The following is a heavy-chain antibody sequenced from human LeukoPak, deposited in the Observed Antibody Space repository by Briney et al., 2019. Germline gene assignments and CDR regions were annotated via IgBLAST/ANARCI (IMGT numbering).Heavy chain of an antibody. CDR2: ISAYNGNT. CDR1: GYTFTSYS. V-gene: IGHV1-18*01. D-gene: IGHD4-23*01. J-gene: IGHJ4*02. Sequence: ASVKVSCKASGYTFTSYSISWVRQAPGQGLEWMGWISAYNGNTNYAQKLQGRVTMTTDTSTSTAYMELRSLRSDDTAVYYCARDQIGGSYFDYWGQGTLVTVSS. CDR3: ARDQIGGSYFDY.